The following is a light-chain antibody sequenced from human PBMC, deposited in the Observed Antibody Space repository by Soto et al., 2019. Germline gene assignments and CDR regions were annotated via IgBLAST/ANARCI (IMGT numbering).Light chain of an antibody. J-gene: IGLJ2*01. V-gene: IGLV1-40*01. CDR1: SSNIGAPYD. CDR3: QSYDSSLTGLV. CDR2: SNN. Sequence: QSVLTQPPSVSGAPGQRVTISCTGSSSNIGAPYDFHWYQHLPGTAPKLLIYSNNKRPSGVPDRFSGSRSGTSASLDITGLQAEDAADYYCQSYDSSLTGLVFGGGTKLTVL.